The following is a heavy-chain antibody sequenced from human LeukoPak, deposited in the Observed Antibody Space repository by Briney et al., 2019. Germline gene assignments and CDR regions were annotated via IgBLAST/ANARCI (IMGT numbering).Heavy chain of an antibody. V-gene: IGHV4-59*01. CDR2: SSYNGNT. CDR3: ARGALLWFGAKMEYYFDS. CDR1: GACFTNYY. D-gene: IGHD3-10*01. Sequence: SETLSPTCTVSGACFTNYYWSFIRQPPGKGLEWIGFSSYNGNTDYNPSLKSRVTISVDMSKNQFSLRLKSVTAADTAVYYCARGALLWFGAKMEYYFDSWGQGTPLTVSS. J-gene: IGHJ4*02.